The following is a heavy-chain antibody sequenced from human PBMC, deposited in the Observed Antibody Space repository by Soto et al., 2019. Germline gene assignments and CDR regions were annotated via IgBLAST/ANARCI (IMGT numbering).Heavy chain of an antibody. CDR2: IYSGGST. V-gene: IGHV3-53*02. Sequence: EVQLVETGGGLIQPGGSLRLSCADSGFTVSSNYMSWVRQAPGKGLEWVSVIYSGGSTYYADSVKGRFTISRDNSKNTLYLQMNSLRAEYTAVYYCARARSSCGYYFDYWGQVTLVTVSS. J-gene: IGHJ4*02. D-gene: IGHD6-19*01. CDR1: GFTVSSNY. CDR3: ARARSSCGYYFDY.